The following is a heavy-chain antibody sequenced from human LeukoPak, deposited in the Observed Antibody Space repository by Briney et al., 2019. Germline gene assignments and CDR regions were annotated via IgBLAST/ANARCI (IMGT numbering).Heavy chain of an antibody. CDR2: MNPNSGNT. D-gene: IGHD4-23*01. CDR1: GYTFTSYD. J-gene: IGHJ3*02. Sequence: ASVKVSCKASGYTFTSYDINWVRQATGQGLEWMGWMNPNSGNTGYAQKFQGRVTITRNTSISTAYMELSSLRSEDTAVYYCARGSSTVDDAFDIWGQGTMVTVSS. CDR3: ARGSSTVDDAFDI. V-gene: IGHV1-8*03.